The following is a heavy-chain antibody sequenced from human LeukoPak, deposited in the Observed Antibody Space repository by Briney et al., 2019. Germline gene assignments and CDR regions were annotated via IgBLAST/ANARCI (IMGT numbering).Heavy chain of an antibody. CDR3: ARVQISRQLDYYYMDV. CDR1: GHTFTGYY. Sequence: ASVKVSCKASGHTFTGYYMHWVRQAPGQGLEWMGWINPNSGGTNYAQKFQGRVTMTRDTSISTAYMELSRLKSDDTAVYYCARVQISRQLDYYYMDVWGKGTTVTVSS. J-gene: IGHJ6*03. V-gene: IGHV1-2*02. D-gene: IGHD6-13*01. CDR2: INPNSGGT.